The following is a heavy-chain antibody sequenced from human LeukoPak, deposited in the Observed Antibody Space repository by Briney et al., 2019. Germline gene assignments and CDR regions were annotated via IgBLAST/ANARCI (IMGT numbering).Heavy chain of an antibody. Sequence: GGSLRLSCAASGFTSSTYWMTWVRQAPGKGLEWVANINEDGSEKFYVDSVKGRFTIYRDNAKKSVYLQMNSLIAEDTALYYCARDQGAAGDYWGQGTLVTVSS. D-gene: IGHD6-13*01. CDR1: GFTSSTYW. CDR3: ARDQGAAGDY. CDR2: INEDGSEK. V-gene: IGHV3-7*01. J-gene: IGHJ4*02.